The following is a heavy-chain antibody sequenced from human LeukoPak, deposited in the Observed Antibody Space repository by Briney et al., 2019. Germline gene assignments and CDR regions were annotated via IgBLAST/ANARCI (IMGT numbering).Heavy chain of an antibody. V-gene: IGHV1-46*01. CDR3: ARALGYSSSQSPIDY. D-gene: IGHD6-13*01. CDR1: RYTFTTYY. CDR2: INPTPGST. Sequence: ASVNVSYAASRYTFTTYYMHWVRQAPGPRLEWLGVINPTPGSTSSAPKFQGRVTMTRNTSTSTVYMELSSLRSEDTAVYYCARALGYSSSQSPIDYWGQGTLVTVSS. J-gene: IGHJ4*02.